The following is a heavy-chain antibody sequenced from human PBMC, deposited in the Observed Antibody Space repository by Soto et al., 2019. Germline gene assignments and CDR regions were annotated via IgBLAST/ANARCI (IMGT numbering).Heavy chain of an antibody. Sequence: VGPLRLSCAASGCTFVAHVRLWVRQATGKGLEWVAHISYDGNNKYYADSVKGRFTISRDNFKNTLYLQMSSLRTDDTAVYYCARDGPHITIFGYGDYWGQGNLGTGSS. D-gene: IGHD3-3*01. CDR1: GCTFVAHV. CDR2: ISYDGNNK. CDR3: ARDGPHITIFGYGDY. V-gene: IGHV3-30-3*01. J-gene: IGHJ4*02.